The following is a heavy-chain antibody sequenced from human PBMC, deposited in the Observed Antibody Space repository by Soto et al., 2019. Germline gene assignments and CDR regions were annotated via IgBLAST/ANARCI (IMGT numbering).Heavy chain of an antibody. Sequence: QVQLVQSGAEVKKPGASVKVSCKTSGYSFSEFRMHWVRQAPGQGLEWMGWVNPINGNTNYAQDFQGRVTMTGDASTKTVYTELSSLTSDDTSTVYCARENWHFDYWGQGTLITVSS. J-gene: IGHJ4*02. CDR3: ARENWHFDY. V-gene: IGHV1-2*02. CDR1: GYSFSEFR. CDR2: VNPINGNT.